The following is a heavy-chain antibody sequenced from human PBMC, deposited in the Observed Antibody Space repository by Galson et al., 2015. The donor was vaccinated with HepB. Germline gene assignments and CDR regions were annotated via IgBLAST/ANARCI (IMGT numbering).Heavy chain of an antibody. V-gene: IGHV1-24*01. CDR1: GYTLTQLS. D-gene: IGHD1-26*01. CDR2: FDPKDGEA. J-gene: IGHJ3*02. CDR3: ATPQPRIVGPLGGTFDI. Sequence: SVKVSCKVSGYTLTQLSMHWVRHAPGKGLEWMGGFDPKDGEAIYAQKFQSRVTMTEDTSTDTAYMELSSLRSEDTAVYYCATPQPRIVGPLGGTFDIWGQGTMVTVSS.